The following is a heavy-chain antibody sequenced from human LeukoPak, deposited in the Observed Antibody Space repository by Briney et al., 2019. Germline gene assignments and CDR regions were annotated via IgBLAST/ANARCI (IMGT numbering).Heavy chain of an antibody. Sequence: GGSLRLSCAASGFTFSSHSMNWVRQAPGKGLEWVSSISSSSSYIYYADSVKGRFTISRDNAKNSLYLQMNSLRAEDTAVYYCASLIFGGDDYWGQGTLVTVSS. CDR1: GFTFSSHS. V-gene: IGHV3-21*01. CDR3: ASLIFGGDDY. J-gene: IGHJ4*02. D-gene: IGHD3-10*01. CDR2: ISSSSSYI.